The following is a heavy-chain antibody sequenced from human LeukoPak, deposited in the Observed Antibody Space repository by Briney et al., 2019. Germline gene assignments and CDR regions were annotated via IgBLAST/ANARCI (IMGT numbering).Heavy chain of an antibody. J-gene: IGHJ6*03. D-gene: IGHD2-2*01. CDR1: GFTFSSYS. CDR3: ARDGGGGRYCSSTSCPLAGTGYYYMDV. V-gene: IGHV3-21*01. CDR2: ISSSSSYI. Sequence: PGGSLRLSCAASGFTFSSYSMNLVRQAPGKGLEWVSSISSSSSYIYYADSVKGRFTISRDNAKNSLYLQMNSLRAEDTAVYYCARDGGGGRYCSSTSCPLAGTGYYYMDVWGKGTTVTVSS.